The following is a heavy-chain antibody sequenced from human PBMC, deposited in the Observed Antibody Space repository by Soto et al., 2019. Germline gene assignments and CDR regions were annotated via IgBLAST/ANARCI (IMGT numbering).Heavy chain of an antibody. J-gene: IGHJ4*02. D-gene: IGHD6-13*01. V-gene: IGHV4-4*02. CDR2: IYQSGNT. Sequence: QVQLQESGPGLVKPSGTLSLTCAVSGGSISTNNRWSWVRRPPGKGLEWIGEIYQSGNTNDNLSLKSRVTLSTDKSRNEFSRNVRSVTAAAAAVYYCARVMGVAAGGPVAYWRQGAMVSVS. CDR1: GGSISTNNR. CDR3: ARVMGVAAGGPVAY.